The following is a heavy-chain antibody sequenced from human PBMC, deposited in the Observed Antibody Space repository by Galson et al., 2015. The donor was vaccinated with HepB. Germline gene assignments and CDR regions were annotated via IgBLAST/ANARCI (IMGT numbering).Heavy chain of an antibody. Sequence: SVKVSCKASGYTFTSYGISWVRQAPGQGLEWMGWISAYNGNTNYAQKLQGRVTMTTDTSTSTAYMELRSLRSDDTAVYYCAREESIAVAGTYYYYGMDVWGQGTTVTVSS. CDR2: ISAYNGNT. D-gene: IGHD6-19*01. CDR1: GYTFTSYG. J-gene: IGHJ6*02. V-gene: IGHV1-18*01. CDR3: AREESIAVAGTYYYYGMDV.